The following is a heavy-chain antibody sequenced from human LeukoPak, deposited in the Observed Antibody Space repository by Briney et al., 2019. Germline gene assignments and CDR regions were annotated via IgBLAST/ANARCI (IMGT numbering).Heavy chain of an antibody. CDR1: GFAFSSYW. D-gene: IGHD6-6*01. J-gene: IGHJ4*02. V-gene: IGHV3-7*05. CDR2: MKYDGSEI. Sequence: GGSLRLSCAASGFAFSSYWMSWVRQAPGKGLEWVANMKYDGSEIYYVDSVKGRFTISRDNAKNSLYLQMNSLRAEDTAVYYCARVTWQSRSIDYWGQGTLVTVSS. CDR3: ARVTWQSRSIDY.